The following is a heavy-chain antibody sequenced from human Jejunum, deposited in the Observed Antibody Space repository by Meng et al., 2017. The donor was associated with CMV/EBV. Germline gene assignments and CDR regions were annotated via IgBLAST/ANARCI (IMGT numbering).Heavy chain of an antibody. V-gene: IGHV1-46*01. CDR3: AREMPMTCYFDQ. CDR1: GSTFTTYF. Sequence: QVQLVQPGAGVKKPGVYLTLSCETSGSTFTTYFNNGLRQAPGQGLQWMGLCNPNGDVTTYSPRFQGRITLTGDTSTSTLYMELSSLTSDDTAVYYCAREMPMTCYFDQWGQGTLVTVSS. J-gene: IGHJ4*03. D-gene: IGHD3-22*01. CDR2: CNPNGDVT.